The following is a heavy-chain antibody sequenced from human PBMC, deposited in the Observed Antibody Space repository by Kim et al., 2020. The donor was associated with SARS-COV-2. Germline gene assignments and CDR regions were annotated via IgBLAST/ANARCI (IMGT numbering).Heavy chain of an antibody. D-gene: IGHD5-12*01. CDR1: GGSISSGSYY. CDR3: ARGPEFVHSGYEIGYFDY. J-gene: IGHJ4*02. Sequence: SETLSLTCTVSGGSISSGSYYWSWIRQPAGKGLEWIGRIYTSGSTNYNPSLKGRVTISVDTSKNQFSLKLSSVTAADTAVYYCARGPEFVHSGYEIGYFDYWGQLSQVTVSS. CDR2: IYTSGST. V-gene: IGHV4-61*02.